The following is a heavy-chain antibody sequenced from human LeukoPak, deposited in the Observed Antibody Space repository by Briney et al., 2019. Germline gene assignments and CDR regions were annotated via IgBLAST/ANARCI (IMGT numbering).Heavy chain of an antibody. Sequence: AGGSLRLSCAASGFTFSNYWMSWVRLAPGKGLEWVANIKKDGSEKFYVDSVKGRFTISRDNSKNTLYLQMNSLRAEDTAVYYCAKGYSGYEGGPWGQGTLVTVSS. CDR1: GFTFSNYW. D-gene: IGHD5-12*01. V-gene: IGHV3-7*01. CDR3: AKGYSGYEGGP. CDR2: IKKDGSEK. J-gene: IGHJ5*02.